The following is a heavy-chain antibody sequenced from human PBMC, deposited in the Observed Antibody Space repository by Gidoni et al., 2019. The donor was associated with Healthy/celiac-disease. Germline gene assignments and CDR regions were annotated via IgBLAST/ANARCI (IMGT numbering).Heavy chain of an antibody. CDR1: GGSISSGSYH. J-gene: IGHJ4*02. CDR2: IYTSGST. D-gene: IGHD6-19*01. V-gene: IGHV4-61*02. CDR3: ARGQQWLVPFDY. Sequence: QVQLQESGPGLVKPSQTLSLTCTVSGGSISSGSYHWRWIRQPAGKGLEWIGRIYTSGSTNYNPSLKSRVTISVDTSKNQFSLKLSSVTAADTAVYYCARGQQWLVPFDYWGQGTLVTVSS.